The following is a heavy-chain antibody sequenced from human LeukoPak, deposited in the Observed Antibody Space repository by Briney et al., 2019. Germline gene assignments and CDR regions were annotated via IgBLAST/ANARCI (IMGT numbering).Heavy chain of an antibody. CDR2: ISAYNGNT. D-gene: IGHD3-9*01. CDR3: ARSRAYYDILTGYPHLDAFDI. J-gene: IGHJ3*02. CDR1: GYTFTSYG. V-gene: IGHV1-18*04. Sequence: GPSVKVSCKASGYTFTSYGISWVRQAPGQGLEWMGWISAYNGNTNYAQKLQGRVTMTTDTSTSTAYMELRSLGSDDTAVYYCARSRAYYDILTGYPHLDAFDIWGQGTMVTVSS.